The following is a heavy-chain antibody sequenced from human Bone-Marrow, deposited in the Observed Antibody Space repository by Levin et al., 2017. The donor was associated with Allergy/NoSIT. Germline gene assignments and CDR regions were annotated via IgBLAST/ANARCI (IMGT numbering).Heavy chain of an antibody. V-gene: IGHV4-4*07. D-gene: IGHD3-10*01. CDR1: GASVRNYF. Sequence: SQTLSLTCSVSGASVRNYFWNWVRQPAGKGLEWLGRIKTPGTTTYNPSLNSRLIISVDTSKNQVFLRLTSVTAADTAVYYCAKSMTMIQGFLSWGSGRDTPFYYDLDFWGQGATVIVSS. CDR2: IKTPGTT. CDR3: AKSMTMIQGFLSWGSGRDTPFYYDLDF. J-gene: IGHJ6*02.